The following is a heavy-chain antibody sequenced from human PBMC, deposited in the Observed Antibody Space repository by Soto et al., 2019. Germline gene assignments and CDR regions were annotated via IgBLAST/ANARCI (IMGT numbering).Heavy chain of an antibody. CDR3: ARIGDAAAYYYYGMDV. CDR1: GFSLSNARMG. J-gene: IGHJ6*02. Sequence: QVTLKESGPVLVKPTETLTLTCTVSGFSLSNARMGVSWIRQPPGKALEWLAHIFSNDEKSYSTSLKSRLTISXXTXKXXVVLTMTNMDPVDTATYYCARIGDAAAYYYYGMDVWGQGTTVTVSS. V-gene: IGHV2-26*01. D-gene: IGHD2-2*01. CDR2: IFSNDEK.